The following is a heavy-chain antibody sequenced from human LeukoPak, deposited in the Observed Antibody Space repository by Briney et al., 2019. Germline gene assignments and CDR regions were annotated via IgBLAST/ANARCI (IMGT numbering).Heavy chain of an antibody. CDR2: IYPGDSDT. CDR3: ARHIGGGYSYGWIDY. D-gene: IGHD5-18*01. V-gene: IGHV5-51*01. J-gene: IGHJ4*02. Sequence: GQSLQISCKGSGYSFTSYWIGWVRQMPGKGLEWMGIIYPGDSDTRYSPSFQGQVTISADKSISTAYLQWSSLKASDTAMYYCARHIGGGYSYGWIDYWGQGTLVTVSS. CDR1: GYSFTSYW.